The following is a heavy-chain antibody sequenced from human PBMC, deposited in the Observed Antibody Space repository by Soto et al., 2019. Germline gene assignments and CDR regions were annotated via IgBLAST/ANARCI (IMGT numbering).Heavy chain of an antibody. CDR1: GGPISSYY. D-gene: IGHD5-18*01. CDR2: VFYTGST. V-gene: IGHV4-59*01. CDR3: ARDIRGYSRALDY. J-gene: IGHJ4*02. Sequence: SETLSLTCSVSGGPISSYYWNWIRQPPGKGLEWIGYVFYTGSTDYNPSLQNRVTISLDTSKNQFSLKLTSVTAADAALYYCARDIRGYSRALDYWGQGTQVTVSS.